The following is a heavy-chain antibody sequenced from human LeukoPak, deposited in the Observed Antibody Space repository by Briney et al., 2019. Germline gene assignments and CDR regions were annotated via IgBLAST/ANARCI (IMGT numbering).Heavy chain of an antibody. CDR2: STGTGGDT. V-gene: IGHV3-23*01. CDR3: AKGSDSSRPYYFDL. D-gene: IGHD1-26*01. Sequence: GGSPRLSRVASAFPFRTCAMSWGRQAPGKGLERISASTGTGGDTIHADSVKSRRTTTRDSSKNTLYLQMDSLRVEDTAVYYYAKGSDSSRPYYFDLWGQGALVTVSS. J-gene: IGHJ4*02. CDR1: AFPFRTCA.